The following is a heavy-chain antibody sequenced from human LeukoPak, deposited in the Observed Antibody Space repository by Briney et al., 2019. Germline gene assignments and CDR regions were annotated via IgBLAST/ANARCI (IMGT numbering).Heavy chain of an antibody. Sequence: ASVKVSCKASGYAFTSYGISWVRQAPGQGLEWMGWISAYNGNTNYAQKLQGRVTMTTDTSTSTAYMELSRLRSDDTAVYYCARETPETGYCSGGSCYSFDYWGQGTLVTVSS. CDR2: ISAYNGNT. CDR1: GYAFTSYG. V-gene: IGHV1-18*01. D-gene: IGHD2-15*01. CDR3: ARETPETGYCSGGSCYSFDY. J-gene: IGHJ4*02.